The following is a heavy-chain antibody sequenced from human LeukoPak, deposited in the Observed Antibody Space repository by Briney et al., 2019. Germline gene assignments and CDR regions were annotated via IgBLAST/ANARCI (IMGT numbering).Heavy chain of an antibody. CDR1: GFTFSSYA. V-gene: IGHV3-21*01. CDR3: AREQTGEGFDY. Sequence: GGSLRLSCAASGFTFSSYAMNWVRQAPGKGLEWVSSIGSRSSSIFYADPVKGRFTISRDNAKNSLYLQMNSLRAEDTAVYYCAREQTGEGFDYWGQGTLVTVSS. J-gene: IGHJ4*02. CDR2: IGSRSSSI. D-gene: IGHD7-27*01.